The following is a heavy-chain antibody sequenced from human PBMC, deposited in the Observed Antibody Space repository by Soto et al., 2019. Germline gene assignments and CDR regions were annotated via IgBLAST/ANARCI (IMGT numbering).Heavy chain of an antibody. Sequence: GASVKVSCKASGYTFNSYYMHWARQAPGQGLEWMGIINPSGGSTSYAQKFQGRVTMTRDTSTSTVYMELSSLRSEDTAVYYCARARFLEWFTEYNWFDPWGQGTLVTVSS. J-gene: IGHJ5*02. CDR1: GYTFNSYY. CDR3: ARARFLEWFTEYNWFDP. D-gene: IGHD3-3*01. CDR2: INPSGGST. V-gene: IGHV1-46*02.